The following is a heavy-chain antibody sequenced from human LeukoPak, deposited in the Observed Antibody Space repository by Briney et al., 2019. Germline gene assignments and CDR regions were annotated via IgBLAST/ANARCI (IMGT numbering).Heavy chain of an antibody. J-gene: IGHJ4*02. CDR1: GGSFSGYY. CDR3: ARGRRPPSLFDY. V-gene: IGHV4-34*01. Sequence: SETLSLTCAVYGGSFSGYYWSWIRQPPGKRLEWIGEINHSGSTNYNPSLKSRVTISVDTSKNQFSLKLSSVTAADTAVYYCARGRRPPSLFDYWGQGTLVTVSS. CDR2: INHSGST.